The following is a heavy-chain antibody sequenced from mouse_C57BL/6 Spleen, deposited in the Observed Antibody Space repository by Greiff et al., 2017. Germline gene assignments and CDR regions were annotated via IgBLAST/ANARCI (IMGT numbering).Heavy chain of an antibody. D-gene: IGHD1-1*02. CDR3: GGGGSYLYDFDY. J-gene: IGHJ2*01. Sequence: QVQLQQPGAELVKPGASVKLSCTASGYTFTSYWMHWVKQRPGRGLEWIGSIDPNSGGTKYNEKFKSKATLTVNKPSSTAYMQLSSLTSEDSAVYCCGGGGSYLYDFDYWGQGTTLTVSS. V-gene: IGHV1-72*01. CDR2: IDPNSGGT. CDR1: GYTFTSYW.